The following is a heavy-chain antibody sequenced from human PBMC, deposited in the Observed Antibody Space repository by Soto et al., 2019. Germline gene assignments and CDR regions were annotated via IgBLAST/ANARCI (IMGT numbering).Heavy chain of an antibody. CDR1: DGSISSYY. CDR2: IYYSGST. Sequence: PSETLSHTCAVSDGSISSYYWGWILKNPGKGLEWIGYIYYSGSTNYNPSLKSRVTISVDTSKNQFSLKLSSVTAADTAVYYCARAGDYYDSSGYDYWGQGTLVTVSS. CDR3: ARAGDYYDSSGYDY. V-gene: IGHV4-59*01. D-gene: IGHD3-22*01. J-gene: IGHJ4*02.